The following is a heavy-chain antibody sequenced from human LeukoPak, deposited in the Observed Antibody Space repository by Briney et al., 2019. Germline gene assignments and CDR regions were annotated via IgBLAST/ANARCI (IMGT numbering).Heavy chain of an antibody. CDR1: GSSISSYY. CDR3: ARDKGVDYDFWSGYYSRFDY. J-gene: IGHJ4*02. CDR2: IYTSGST. D-gene: IGHD3-3*01. V-gene: IGHV4-4*07. Sequence: SETLSLTCTVSGSSISSYYWSWIRQPAGKGLEWIGRIYTSGSTNYNPSLKSRVTMSVDTSKNQFSLKLSSVTAADTAVYYCARDKGVDYDFWSGYYSRFDYWGQGTLVTVSS.